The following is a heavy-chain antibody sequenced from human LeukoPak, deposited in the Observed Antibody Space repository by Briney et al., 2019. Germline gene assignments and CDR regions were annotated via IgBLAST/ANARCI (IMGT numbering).Heavy chain of an antibody. J-gene: IGHJ4*02. CDR2: IKQDGSEK. D-gene: IGHD3-10*01. CDR3: ARGGYYGSGSYYNLVYYFDY. V-gene: IGHV3-7*01. Sequence: PGGSLRLSCAASGFTFSSYWMSWLRQAPGKGLEWVANIKQDGSEKYYVDSVKGRFTISRDNAKNSLYLQMNSLRAEDTAVYYCARGGYYGSGSYYNLVYYFDYWGQGTLVTVSS. CDR1: GFTFSSYW.